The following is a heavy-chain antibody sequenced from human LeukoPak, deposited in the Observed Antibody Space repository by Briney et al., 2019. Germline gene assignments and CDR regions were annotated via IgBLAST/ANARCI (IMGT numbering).Heavy chain of an antibody. V-gene: IGHV3-30*18. CDR1: GFTFSSYG. CDR3: AKDDGSGWYEIWFDP. D-gene: IGHD6-19*01. Sequence: GGSLRLPCAASGFTFSSYGMHWVRQAPGKGLEWVAVISYDGSNKYYADSVKGRFTISRDNSKNTLYLQMNSLRAEDTAVYYCAKDDGSGWYEIWFDPWGQGTLVTVSS. J-gene: IGHJ5*02. CDR2: ISYDGSNK.